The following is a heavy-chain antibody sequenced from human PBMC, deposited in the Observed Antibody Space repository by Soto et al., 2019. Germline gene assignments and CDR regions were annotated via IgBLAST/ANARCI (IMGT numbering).Heavy chain of an antibody. CDR1: GGSISSGDYY. J-gene: IGHJ6*02. D-gene: IGHD5-18*01. CDR3: HRALDTAMVNRYYYYGMEV. CDR2: IYYSRST. V-gene: IGHV4-30-4*01. Sequence: PSETLSLTCTVSGGSISSGDYYWSWIRQPPGKGLEWIGYIYYSRSTYYNPSPKSRVTISVDTSKNQFSLKLSSVTAADTAVYYCHRALDTAMVNRYYYYGMEVWGQGTTVTVSS.